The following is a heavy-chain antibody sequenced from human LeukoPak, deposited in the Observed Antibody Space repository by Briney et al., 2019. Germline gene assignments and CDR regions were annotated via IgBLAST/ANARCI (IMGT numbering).Heavy chain of an antibody. D-gene: IGHD3-10*01. J-gene: IGHJ4*02. CDR1: GGSFSGYY. V-gene: IGHV4-34*01. Sequence: SETLSLTCAVYGGSFSGYYWSWIRQPPGKGLEWIGEINHSGSTNYNPSLKSRVTISVDTSKNQFSLKLSSVTAADTAVYYCARGPIPNTYYYGSGSYALFVYWGQGTLVTVSS. CDR2: INHSGST. CDR3: ARGPIPNTYYYGSGSYALFVY.